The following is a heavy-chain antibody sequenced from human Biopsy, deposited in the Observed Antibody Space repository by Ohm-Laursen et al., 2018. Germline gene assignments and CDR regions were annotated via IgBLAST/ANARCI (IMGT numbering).Heavy chain of an antibody. J-gene: IGHJ5*02. V-gene: IGHV4-4*07. CDR3: ARAPPLIRGVVKSWFDP. CDR2: IYITGET. CDR1: GGYISHYY. D-gene: IGHD3-10*01. Sequence: GTLSLTCTVSGGYISHYYWTWIRQPAGQGLEWIGRIYITGETDYNPSLKSRVTMSVDSSKKQFSLKLKSVTAADTAIYYCARAPPLIRGVVKSWFDPWGQGILVTVPS.